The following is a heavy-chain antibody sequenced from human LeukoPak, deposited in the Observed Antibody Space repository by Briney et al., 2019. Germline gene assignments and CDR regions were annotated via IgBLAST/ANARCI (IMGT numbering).Heavy chain of an antibody. V-gene: IGHV3-7*01. CDR2: IKQDGSEE. J-gene: IGHJ4*02. Sequence: GGSLRLSCAGSGFTFSSYWMTWVRQAPGKGLEWVADIKQDGSEEYYVDSVKGRFSISRDNAKNSLYLQMNSLRAEDTAVYYCASRSSVAGTGPGWGQGTLVTVSS. CDR1: GFTFSSYW. D-gene: IGHD6-13*01. CDR3: ASRSSVAGTGPG.